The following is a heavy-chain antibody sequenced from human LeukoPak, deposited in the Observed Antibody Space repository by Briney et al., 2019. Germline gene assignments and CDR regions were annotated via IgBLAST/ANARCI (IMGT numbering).Heavy chain of an antibody. CDR1: GGSISSSSYY. Sequence: PSENLSLTCTVTGGSISSSSYYWGWIRQPPGKGLEWIGSIYYSGSTYYNPSLKSRVTISVDTSKNQFSLKLSSVTAADTAVYYCAREGTTVTHFDYWGQGTLVTVSS. CDR3: AREGTTVTHFDY. D-gene: IGHD4-17*01. J-gene: IGHJ4*02. V-gene: IGHV4-39*02. CDR2: IYYSGST.